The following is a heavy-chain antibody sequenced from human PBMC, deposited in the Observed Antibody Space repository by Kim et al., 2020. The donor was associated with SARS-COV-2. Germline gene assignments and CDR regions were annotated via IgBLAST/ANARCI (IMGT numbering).Heavy chain of an antibody. CDR3: ARLSPGYGSGRYWGYYYYYMNV. V-gene: IGHV4-34*01. Sequence: SETLSLTCAVYGGSFSGYYWSWIRQPPGKGLEWIGEINHSGSTNYNPSLKSRVTISVDTSKNQFSLKLSSVTAADTAVYYCARLSPGYGSGRYWGYYYYYMNVWGKGTTVTVSS. D-gene: IGHD3-10*01. J-gene: IGHJ6*03. CDR1: GGSFSGYY. CDR2: INHSGST.